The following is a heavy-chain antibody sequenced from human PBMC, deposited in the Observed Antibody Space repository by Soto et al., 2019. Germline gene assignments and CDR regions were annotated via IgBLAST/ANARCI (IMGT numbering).Heavy chain of an antibody. CDR1: GASNSSYY. J-gene: IGHJ5*02. CDR3: ARGRLLNWFDP. CDR2: MSYSGST. V-gene: IGHV4-59*01. Sequence: SETLSLTCTVSGASNSSYYWSWIRQSPGKGLEWIGYMSYSGSTTYNPSLKSRVTISVHTSNNQFSLKLSSVTAADTAVYYCARGRLLNWFDPWGQGTLVTVSS.